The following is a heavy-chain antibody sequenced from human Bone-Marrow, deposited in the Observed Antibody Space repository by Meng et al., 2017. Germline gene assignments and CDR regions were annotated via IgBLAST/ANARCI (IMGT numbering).Heavy chain of an antibody. J-gene: IGHJ4*02. CDR2: IHYSGST. V-gene: IGHV4-39*07. D-gene: IGHD3-10*01. Sequence: SETLSLTCTVSGGSISSSSYYWGWIRQPPGKGLEWIRSIHYSGSTYYNPSLKSRVTISVDTSKKQFSLKLSSVTAADTAVYYCASAPRGRWFGELKDYYFDYWGQGTLVTVSS. CDR1: GGSISSSSYY. CDR3: ASAPRGRWFGELKDYYFDY.